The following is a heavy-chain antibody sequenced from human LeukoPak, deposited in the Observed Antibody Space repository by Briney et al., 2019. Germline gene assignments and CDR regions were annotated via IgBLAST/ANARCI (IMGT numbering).Heavy chain of an antibody. Sequence: GGSLRLSCAASGFTFSSYAMSWVRQAPGKGLEWVSAISGSGGSTYYADSVKGRFTISRDNSKNTLYLQMNSLRAEDTAVCYCAKRPTTVTTYGWFDPWGQGTLVTVSS. CDR3: AKRPTTVTTYGWFDP. CDR2: ISGSGGST. CDR1: GFTFSSYA. V-gene: IGHV3-23*01. J-gene: IGHJ5*02. D-gene: IGHD4-17*01.